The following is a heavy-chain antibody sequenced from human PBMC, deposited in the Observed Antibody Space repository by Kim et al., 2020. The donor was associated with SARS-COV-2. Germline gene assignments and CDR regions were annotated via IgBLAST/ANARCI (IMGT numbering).Heavy chain of an antibody. CDR3: ARQGLAAGWFDP. V-gene: IGHV4-39*01. D-gene: IGHD6-25*01. J-gene: IGHJ5*02. Sequence: SYSSSLKSRLTISVDTSKTQFSLKLSSVTAADTAVYYCARQGLAAGWFDPWGQGTLVTVSS.